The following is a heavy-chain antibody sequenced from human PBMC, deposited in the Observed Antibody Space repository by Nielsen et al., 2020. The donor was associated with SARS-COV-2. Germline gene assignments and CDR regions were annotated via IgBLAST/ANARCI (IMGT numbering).Heavy chain of an antibody. CDR1: GFTFSSYG. V-gene: IGHV3-30*03. CDR3: ATFPSRTVFHD. D-gene: IGHD3/OR15-3a*01. CDR2: ISYDGSNK. Sequence: GGSLRLSCAASGFTFSSYGMHWVRQAPGKGLEWVAVISYDGSNKYYADSVKGRFTISRDNSKSTLYLQVSNLRAEDTAVYYCATFPSRTVFHDWGQGTLVTVSS. J-gene: IGHJ4*02.